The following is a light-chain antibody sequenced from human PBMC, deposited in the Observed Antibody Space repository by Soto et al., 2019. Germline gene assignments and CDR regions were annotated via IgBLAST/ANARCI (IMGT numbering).Light chain of an antibody. Sequence: QSVLTQPPSASGTPGQRVTISCSGGSSNIGSNTVNWYQQLPGTAPKLLIYSDNQRPSGVPDRFSGSKSGTSASLAISGRQSEDEADYYCAAWDDSLNGGVFGGGTKVTVL. CDR1: SSNIGSNT. CDR2: SDN. V-gene: IGLV1-44*01. J-gene: IGLJ3*02. CDR3: AAWDDSLNGGV.